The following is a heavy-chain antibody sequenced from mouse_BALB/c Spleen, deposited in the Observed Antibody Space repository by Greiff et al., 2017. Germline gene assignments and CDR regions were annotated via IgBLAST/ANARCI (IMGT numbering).Heavy chain of an antibody. V-gene: IGHV5-17*02. CDR2: ISSGSSTI. Sequence: EVQRVESGGGLVQPGGSRKLSCAASGFTFSSFGMHWVRQAPEKGLEWVAYISSGSSTIYYADTVKGRFTISRDNPKNTLFLQMTSLRSEDTAMYYCARGGPYYFDYWGQGTTLTVSS. J-gene: IGHJ2*01. CDR3: ARGGPYYFDY. CDR1: GFTFSSFG.